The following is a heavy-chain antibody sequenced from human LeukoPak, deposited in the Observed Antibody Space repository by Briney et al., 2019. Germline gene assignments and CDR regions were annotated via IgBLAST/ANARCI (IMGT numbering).Heavy chain of an antibody. D-gene: IGHD3-3*01. CDR2: INHSAST. J-gene: IGHJ4*02. CDR3: ARVRIFWSGYQKYYFDY. CDR1: GGSFSGYY. Sequence: SETLSLTCAVYGGSFSGYYWSWIRQPPGKGLEWIGEINHSASTNYNPSLKSRVTISVDTSKNQFSLKLSSVTAADTAVYYCARVRIFWSGYQKYYFDYWGQGTLVTVSS. V-gene: IGHV4-34*01.